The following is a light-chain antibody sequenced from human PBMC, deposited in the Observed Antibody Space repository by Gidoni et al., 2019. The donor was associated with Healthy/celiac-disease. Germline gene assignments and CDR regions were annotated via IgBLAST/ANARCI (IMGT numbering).Light chain of an antibody. CDR3: QQSYSTPC. CDR1: QSIISY. Sequence: DIQMTQSPSSLSASVGDRVTITCRASQSIISYLNWYQQKPGKAPKLLIYAASSLQSGVPSRFSGSGSGTDFTLTISSLQPEDFATYYCQQSYSTPCFGGGTKVEIK. CDR2: AAS. V-gene: IGKV1-39*01. J-gene: IGKJ4*01.